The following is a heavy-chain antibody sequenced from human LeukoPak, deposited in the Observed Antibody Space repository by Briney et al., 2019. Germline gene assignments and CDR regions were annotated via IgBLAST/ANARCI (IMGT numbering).Heavy chain of an antibody. CDR3: ARGGKQ. CDR1: GFTFSSYS. D-gene: IGHD6-13*01. J-gene: IGHJ4*02. CDR2: INHSGST. V-gene: IGHV4-34*01. Sequence: GSLRLSCAASGFTFSSYSMNWVRQPPGKGLEWIGEINHSGSTNYNPSLKSRVTISVDTSKNQFSLKLSSVTAADTAVYYCARGGKQWGQGTLVTVSS.